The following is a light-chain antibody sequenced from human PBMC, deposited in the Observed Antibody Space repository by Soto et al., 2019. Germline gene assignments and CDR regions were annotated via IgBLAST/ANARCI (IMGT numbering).Light chain of an antibody. Sequence: ETVLTQSPGPLSLSPGERATLSCRASQSVSSSYLAWYQQKPGQAPRLLIYGASSRATGIPDRFSGSGSGTDFTLTISRLEPEDFAVYYCQQYGSSTGYTFGQGTKLEIK. CDR2: GAS. CDR3: QQYGSSTGYT. V-gene: IGKV3-20*01. CDR1: QSVSSSY. J-gene: IGKJ2*01.